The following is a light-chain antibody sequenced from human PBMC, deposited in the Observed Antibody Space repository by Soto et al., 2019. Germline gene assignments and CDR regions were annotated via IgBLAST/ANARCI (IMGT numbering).Light chain of an antibody. CDR1: QSVSSSY. CDR2: GAS. J-gene: IGKJ4*01. Sequence: EIVLTQSPGTLSLSPGERATLSCRASQSVSSSYLAWYQQKPGQAPRLLIYGASSRATGIPDRFSGSGSGTDFTLTISRLEPEDLAVYYCQQYGSSPLTFAGGTKVETK. V-gene: IGKV3-20*01. CDR3: QQYGSSPLT.